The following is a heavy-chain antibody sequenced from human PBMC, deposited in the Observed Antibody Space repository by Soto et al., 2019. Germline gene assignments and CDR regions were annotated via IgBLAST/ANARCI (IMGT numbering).Heavy chain of an antibody. CDR1: GFTFSSYG. CDR3: AKEGVDYYDSSGYQYYFDY. CDR2: ISYDGSNK. J-gene: IGHJ4*02. Sequence: GGSLRLSCAASGFTFSSYGMHWVRQAPGKGLEWVAVISYDGSNKYYADSVKGRFTISRDNSKNTLYLQMNSLRAEDTAVYYCAKEGVDYYDSSGYQYYFDYWGQGTLVTVSS. D-gene: IGHD3-22*01. V-gene: IGHV3-30*18.